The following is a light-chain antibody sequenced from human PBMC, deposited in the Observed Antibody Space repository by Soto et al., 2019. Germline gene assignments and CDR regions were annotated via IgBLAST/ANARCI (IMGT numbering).Light chain of an antibody. J-gene: IGLJ2*01. V-gene: IGLV1-40*01. CDR3: QSYDSGLSRHVV. CDR2: GNN. Sequence: QSVLTQPPSVSGAPGQRVTISCTGSSSNIGAGYGVHWYQQLPGTAPKLLIYGNNNRPSGVPDRFSGSRSGSSASLAITGFQAEDEAEYYCQSYDSGLSRHVVFGGGTQLTVL. CDR1: SSNIGAGYG.